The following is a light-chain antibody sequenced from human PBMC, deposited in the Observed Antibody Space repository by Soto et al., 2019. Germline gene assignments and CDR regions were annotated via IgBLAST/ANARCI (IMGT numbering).Light chain of an antibody. V-gene: IGKV3-11*01. CDR1: QSVSSY. Sequence: EIVLTQSPATLSLSPGERDTLSCRASQSVSSYLAWYQQKPGQAPRLLIYVASNRATGIPAGFSGSGSGTDFTLTISSLEPEDFAVYYCQQRSNWPTFGPGTKVDIK. CDR2: VAS. CDR3: QQRSNWPT. J-gene: IGKJ3*01.